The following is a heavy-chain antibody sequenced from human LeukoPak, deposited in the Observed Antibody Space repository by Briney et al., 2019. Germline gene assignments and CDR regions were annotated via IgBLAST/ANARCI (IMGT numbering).Heavy chain of an antibody. CDR2: INPNSGGT. CDR3: ARARITMIVGIDY. V-gene: IGHV1-2*02. Sequence: ASVKVSCKASGYTFTGYYMHWVRQAPGQGLEWMGWINPNSGGTNYAQKFQGGVTMTRDTSISTAYMELSRLRSDGTAVYYCARARITMIVGIDYWGQGTLVTVSS. D-gene: IGHD3-22*01. CDR1: GYTFTGYY. J-gene: IGHJ4*02.